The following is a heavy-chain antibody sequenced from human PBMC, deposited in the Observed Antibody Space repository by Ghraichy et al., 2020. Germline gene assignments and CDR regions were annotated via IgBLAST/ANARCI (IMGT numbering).Heavy chain of an antibody. CDR2: IYYIGNT. J-gene: IGHJ6*02. D-gene: IGHD3-10*01. Sequence: SETLSLTCTVSGGSVSISTYYWGWVRRSPGKRLEWIGSIYYIGNTYYNPSLKSRVTISVDTSSNQFSLKLSSVTAADTALYYCTRGRRRGYYQYELDVWGQGTTVTVSS. CDR1: GGSVSISTYY. CDR3: TRGRRRGYYQYELDV. V-gene: IGHV4-39*01.